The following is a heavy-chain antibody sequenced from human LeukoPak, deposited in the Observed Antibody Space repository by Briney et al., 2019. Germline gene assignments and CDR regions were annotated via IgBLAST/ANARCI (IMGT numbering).Heavy chain of an antibody. V-gene: IGHV3-21*01. CDR3: ARGGSYPRYYFDY. CDR1: GFTFSSYS. J-gene: IGHJ4*02. D-gene: IGHD1-26*01. Sequence: GGSLRLSCAASGFTFSSYSTNWVRQAPGKGLEWVSSISSSSSYIYYADSVKGRFTISRDNARNSLYLQMNSLRAEDTAVYYCARGGSYPRYYFDYWGQGTLVTVSS. CDR2: ISSSSSYI.